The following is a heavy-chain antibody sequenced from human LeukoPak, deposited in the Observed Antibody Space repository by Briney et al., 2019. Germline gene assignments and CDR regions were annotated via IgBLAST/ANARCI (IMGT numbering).Heavy chain of an antibody. J-gene: IGHJ5*02. D-gene: IGHD3-16*01. CDR3: ARHYGP. V-gene: IGHV4-30-4*01. CDR2: ISHSGGT. Sequence: SQTLSLTCTVSGGSISSGDYYWSWIRQPPGTGLEWIAYISHSGGTYYNPSLKSRATISLDTSRNQFSLKLNSVTAADTAVYYCARHYGPWGQGTLVTVSS. CDR1: GGSISSGDYY.